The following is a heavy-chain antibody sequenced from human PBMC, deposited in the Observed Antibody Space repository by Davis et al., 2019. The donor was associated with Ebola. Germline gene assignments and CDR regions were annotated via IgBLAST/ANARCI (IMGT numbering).Heavy chain of an antibody. CDR1: GYTVGSDF. D-gene: IGHD1-7*01. CDR2: ISSSSSYT. Sequence: GESLKISCSVSGYTVGSDFMIWARQAPGKGLEWVSYISSSSSYTNYADSVKGRFTISRDNAKNSLYLQLNSLRAEDTAVYYCARDKGLELRRGMDVWGQGTTVTVSS. J-gene: IGHJ6*02. V-gene: IGHV3-11*06. CDR3: ARDKGLELRRGMDV.